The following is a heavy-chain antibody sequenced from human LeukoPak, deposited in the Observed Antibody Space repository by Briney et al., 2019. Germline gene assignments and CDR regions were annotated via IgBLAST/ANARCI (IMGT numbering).Heavy chain of an antibody. V-gene: IGHV3-23*01. CDR2: ISPSGGIT. CDR1: GFTFGEYG. J-gene: IGHJ1*01. CDR3: AKDDDWGRYKH. Sequence: PGGSLRLSCVGSGFTFGEYGMHWVRQVPGKGLEWVSGISPSGGITYYTDSVKGRFTISRDNSKNTQSLQMNSLRAEDTAVYYCAKDDDWGRYKHWGQGTLVTVSS. D-gene: IGHD3-16*01.